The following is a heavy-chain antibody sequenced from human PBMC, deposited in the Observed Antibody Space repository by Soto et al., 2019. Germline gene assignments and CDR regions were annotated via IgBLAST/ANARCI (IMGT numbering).Heavy chain of an antibody. CDR3: AKTRGAYYYYGMDV. CDR1: GFTFDDYA. J-gene: IGHJ6*02. CDR2: ISWNSGSI. V-gene: IGHV3-9*01. D-gene: IGHD2-2*01. Sequence: PGGSLRLSCAASGFTFDDYAMHWVRQAPGKGLEWVSGISWNSGSIGYADSVEGRFTISRDNAKNSLYLQMNSLRAEDTALYYCAKTRGAYYYYGMDVWGQGTTVTVSS.